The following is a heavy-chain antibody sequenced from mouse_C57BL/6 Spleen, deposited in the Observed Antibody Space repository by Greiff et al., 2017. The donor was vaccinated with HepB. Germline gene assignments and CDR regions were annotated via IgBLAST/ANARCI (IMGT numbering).Heavy chain of an antibody. V-gene: IGHV1-82*01. CDR1: GYAFSSSW. CDR3: ARESLSSFSLAY. D-gene: IGHD1-3*01. CDR2: IYPGDGDT. J-gene: IGHJ3*01. Sequence: VQLQQSGPELVKPGASVKISCKASGYAFSSSWMNWVKQRPGKGLEWIGRIYPGDGDTNYNGKFKGKATLTADKSSSTAYMQLSSLTSEDSAVFFCARESLSSFSLAYWGQGTLVTVSA.